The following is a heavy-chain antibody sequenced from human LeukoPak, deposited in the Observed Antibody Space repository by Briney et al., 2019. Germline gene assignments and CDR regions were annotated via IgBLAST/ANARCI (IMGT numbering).Heavy chain of an antibody. V-gene: IGHV3-7*01. D-gene: IGHD1-26*01. CDR1: GFTFSNAW. Sequence: GGCLRLSYAASGFTFSNAWMTWVRQAPGKGLEWVANIKQDGNEKYYVDSVKGRFAISRDNAKSSLFLQLAGLRAEDTAVYYCARGRDSGRYFDYWGQGTLVTVSS. CDR3: ARGRDSGRYFDY. CDR2: IKQDGNEK. J-gene: IGHJ4*02.